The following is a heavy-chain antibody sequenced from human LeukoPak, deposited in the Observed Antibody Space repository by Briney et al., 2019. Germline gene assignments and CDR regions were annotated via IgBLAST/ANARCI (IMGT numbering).Heavy chain of an antibody. CDR1: GFTFTSSA. J-gene: IGHJ4*02. Sequence: SVKVSCKASGFTFTSSAVQWVRQARGQRLEWIGWIVVGSGNTNYAQKFQERVTITRDMSTGTAYMELSSLRSEDTAVYYCAAFRFDESYSDILTGYYTTYYFDYWGQGTLVTVSS. CDR3: AAFRFDESYSDILTGYYTTYYFDY. CDR2: IVVGSGNT. V-gene: IGHV1-58*01. D-gene: IGHD3-9*01.